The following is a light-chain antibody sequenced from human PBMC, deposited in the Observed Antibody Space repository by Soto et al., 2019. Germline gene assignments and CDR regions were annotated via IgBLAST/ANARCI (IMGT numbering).Light chain of an antibody. J-gene: IGLJ3*02. V-gene: IGLV2-14*01. CDR2: EVS. CDR1: GSDVGGYNY. CDR3: SSYTSSSTRV. Sequence: QSALTQPASVSGSPGQSITISCTGTGSDVGGYNYVSWYQQHPGKAPKLMIYEVSNRPSGVSNRFSGSKSGNTASLTISGLQAEDEGDYYCSSYTSSSTRVFGGGTKLTVL.